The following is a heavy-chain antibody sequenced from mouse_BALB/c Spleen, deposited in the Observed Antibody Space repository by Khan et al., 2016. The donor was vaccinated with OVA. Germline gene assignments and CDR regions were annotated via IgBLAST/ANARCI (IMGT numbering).Heavy chain of an antibody. V-gene: IGHV1S132*01. D-gene: IGHD2-1*01. J-gene: IGHJ3*01. CDR3: ARGYFGNYEFAY. CDR1: GCTFTSYW. Sequence: QVRLQQSGAELVKPGASVKLSCKTSGCTFTSYWIQWVQQRPGQGLGWIGQIFPGTGTTYYNETFKGKATLTVDTSSNTASMQFSSLTSEDSAVYFCARGYFGNYEFAYGGQGTLVTVSP. CDR2: IFPGTGTT.